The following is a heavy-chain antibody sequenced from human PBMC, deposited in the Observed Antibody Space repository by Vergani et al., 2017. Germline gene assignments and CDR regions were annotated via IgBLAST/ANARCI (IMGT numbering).Heavy chain of an antibody. Sequence: QVQLVQSGAEVKKPGASVKVSCKASGYTFTGYYMHWVRPAPGQGLEWMGWINPNSGGTNYAQKFQGRVTMTRDTSISTAYMELSRLRSDDTAVYYCARDKWELLGVYYYYMDVWGKGTTVTVSS. D-gene: IGHD1-26*01. V-gene: IGHV1-2*02. CDR3: ARDKWELLGVYYYYMDV. J-gene: IGHJ6*03. CDR2: INPNSGGT. CDR1: GYTFTGYY.